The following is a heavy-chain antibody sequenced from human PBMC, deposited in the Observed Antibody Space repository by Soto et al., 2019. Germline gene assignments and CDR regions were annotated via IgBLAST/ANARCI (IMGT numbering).Heavy chain of an antibody. CDR1: GFTFSDYY. CDR3: ARDLDDSSGLGAFDI. Sequence: GSLRLSCAASGFTFSDYYMSWIRQAPGKGLEWVSYISSSSSYTNYADSVKGRFTISRDNAKNSLYLQMNSLRAEDTAVYYCARDLDDSSGLGAFDIWGQGTMVTVS. J-gene: IGHJ3*02. D-gene: IGHD3-22*01. V-gene: IGHV3-11*06. CDR2: ISSSSSYT.